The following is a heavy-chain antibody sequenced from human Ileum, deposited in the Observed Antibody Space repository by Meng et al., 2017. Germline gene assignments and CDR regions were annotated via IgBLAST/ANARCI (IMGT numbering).Heavy chain of an antibody. V-gene: IGHV3-74*01. CDR1: GFSFSSYW. CDR2: INEHGSST. J-gene: IGHJ4*02. D-gene: IGHD1-1*01. Sequence: GGSLRLSCTASGFSFSSYWMHCVRQAPGKGLEWVSRINEHGSSTSYADSVKGRFTISRDNARNTLYLQMNSLRADDTAVYYWGKDSTGPFDSWGQGTLVTVSS. CDR3: GKDSTGPFDS.